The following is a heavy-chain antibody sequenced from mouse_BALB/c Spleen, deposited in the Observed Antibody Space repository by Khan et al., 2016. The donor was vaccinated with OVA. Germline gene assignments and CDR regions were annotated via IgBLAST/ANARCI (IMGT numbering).Heavy chain of an antibody. CDR3: TRSNWDVAWFAY. D-gene: IGHD4-1*01. V-gene: IGHV1-5*01. CDR2: IYPGNTDT. J-gene: IGHJ3*01. CDR1: GYTFTSYW. Sequence: VQLQQSGTVLARPGASVKMSCKASGYTFTSYWMHWVKQRPGQGLEWIGAIYPGNTDTNYNQKFKGKAKLTEVTSTSTAYMELSSLTNEDSSVYYCTRSNWDVAWFAYWGQGTLGTVSA.